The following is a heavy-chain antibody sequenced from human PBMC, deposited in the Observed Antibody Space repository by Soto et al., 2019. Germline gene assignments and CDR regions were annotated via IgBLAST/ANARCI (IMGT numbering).Heavy chain of an antibody. D-gene: IGHD4-4*01. CDR2: IIPIFGTA. CDR3: AREFTVTTLRSLPDPDAFDI. V-gene: IGHV1-69*13. J-gene: IGHJ3*02. CDR1: GGTFSSYA. Sequence: SVKVSCKFSGGTFSSYAISWVRQGPGQGLEWMGGIIPIFGTANYAQKFQGRVTITADESTSTAYMELSSLRTEDTAVYYCAREFTVTTLRSLPDPDAFDIWGQGTMVTVSS.